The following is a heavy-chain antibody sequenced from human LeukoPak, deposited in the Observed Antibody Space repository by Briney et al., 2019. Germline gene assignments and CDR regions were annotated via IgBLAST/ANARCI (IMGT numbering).Heavy chain of an antibody. CDR1: GYTFTSYG. CDR3: ARVIGSPPYYYYYYMDV. V-gene: IGHV1-18*01. J-gene: IGHJ6*03. Sequence: ASVNVSCKASGYTFTSYGISWVRQAPGQGLEWMGWISAYNGNTNYAQKLQGRVTMTTDTSTSTAYMELRSLRSDDTAVYYCARVIGSPPYYYYYYMDVWGKGTTVTVSS. CDR2: ISAYNGNT. D-gene: IGHD3-10*01.